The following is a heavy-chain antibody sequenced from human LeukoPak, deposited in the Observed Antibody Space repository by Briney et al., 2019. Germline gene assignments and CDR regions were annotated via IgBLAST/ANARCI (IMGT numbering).Heavy chain of an antibody. CDR1: GFTFSSYS. CDR3: VRDFNTVTTAYLHH. CDR2: ISSSSRHM. Sequence: VGSLRLSCAASGFTFSSYSMNWVRQAPGKGLEWVSSISSSSRHMYYADSVKGRFTISRDDAKNSVYLQMNSLRAEETAVYYCVRDFNTVTTAYLHHWGQGTLVTVSS. J-gene: IGHJ1*01. V-gene: IGHV3-21*01. D-gene: IGHD4-17*01.